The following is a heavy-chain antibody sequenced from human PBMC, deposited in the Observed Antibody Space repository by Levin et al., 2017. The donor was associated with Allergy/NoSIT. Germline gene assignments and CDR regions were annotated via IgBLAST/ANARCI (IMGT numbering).Heavy chain of an antibody. V-gene: IGHV6-1*01. CDR3: AKGGDGAGLYYYYGMDV. D-gene: IGHD3-16*01. CDR2: TYYRSKWYN. Sequence: SQTLSLTCAISGDSVSSNSAAWNWIRQSPSRGLEWLGRTYYRSKWYNDYAVSVESRITINPDTSKNQFSLQLNSVTPEDTAVYYCAKGGDGAGLYYYYGMDVWGQGTTVTVSS. CDR1: GDSVSSNSAA. J-gene: IGHJ6*02.